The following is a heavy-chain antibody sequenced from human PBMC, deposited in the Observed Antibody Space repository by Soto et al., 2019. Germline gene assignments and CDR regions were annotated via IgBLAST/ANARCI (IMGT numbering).Heavy chain of an antibody. Sequence: ASVKVSCKASGYTFTSYAMNWVRQAPGQGLEWMGWINTNTGNPTYAQGFTGRFVFSLDTSVSTAYLQICSLKAEDTAVYYCARERCGVTIFRLVIPRNWFDPWGQGTLVTVS. J-gene: IGHJ5*02. CDR1: GYTFTSYA. CDR2: INTNTGNP. V-gene: IGHV7-4-1*01. D-gene: IGHD3-9*01. CDR3: ARERCGVTIFRLVIPRNWFDP.